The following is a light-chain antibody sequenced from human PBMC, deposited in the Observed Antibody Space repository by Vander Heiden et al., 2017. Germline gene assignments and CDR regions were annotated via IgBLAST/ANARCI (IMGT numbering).Light chain of an antibody. CDR1: QSLTTF. CDR2: AAS. V-gene: IGKV1-39*01. J-gene: IGKJ4*01. CDR3: QESYRDLT. Sequence: DIQMTQSPSSLSASVGDTVTITCRASQSLTTFLNWYQQKPGEAPKLLIYAASRLQSGVPSRFSGNGSGTDFSLTISRLQHEDFATYFWQESYRDLTFGGGTKVDIK.